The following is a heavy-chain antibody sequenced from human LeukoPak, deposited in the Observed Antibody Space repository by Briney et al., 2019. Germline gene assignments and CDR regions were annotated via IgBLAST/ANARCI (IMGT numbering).Heavy chain of an antibody. CDR1: GFAFSDYG. CDR2: ISASGSYL. D-gene: IGHD4-17*01. J-gene: IGHJ6*04. V-gene: IGHV3-21*01. CDR3: ARALSTGGDYLFGSWKFKTWDV. Sequence: GGSLRLSCTASGFAFSDYGMHWVRQAPGKGPEWLPSISASGSYLYQPDSLRGRFAISRDNAADSLYLQMSGLRVGDTAVYYCARALSTGGDYLFGSWKFKTWDVWGKGTTVTVSS.